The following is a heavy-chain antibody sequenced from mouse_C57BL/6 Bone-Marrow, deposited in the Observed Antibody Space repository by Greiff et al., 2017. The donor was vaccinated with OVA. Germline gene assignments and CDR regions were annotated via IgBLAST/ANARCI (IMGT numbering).Heavy chain of an antibody. CDR1: GFSLTSYG. Sequence: QVQLKQSGPGLVQPSQSLSITCTVSGFSLTSYGVHWVRQSPGKGLEWLGVIWRGGSTDYNAAFMSRLSITKDNSKIPVFFKMNSLQADDTAIYYGAKNVPYDGYYLYWYFDVWGTGTTVTVSS. CDR2: IWRGGST. V-gene: IGHV2-5*01. D-gene: IGHD2-3*01. CDR3: AKNVPYDGYYLYWYFDV. J-gene: IGHJ1*03.